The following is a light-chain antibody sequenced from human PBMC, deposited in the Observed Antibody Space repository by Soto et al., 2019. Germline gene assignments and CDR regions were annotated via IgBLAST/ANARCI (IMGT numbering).Light chain of an antibody. CDR1: QSVSTN. CDR2: GAS. CDR3: QQYNSYSLT. Sequence: EIVMTQSPATLSVSPGERATLSCRASQSVSTNLAWYQQKPGQAPRLLIYGASTRATGIPARFSGSGSGTEFTLTISSLQSDDFATYYCQQYNSYSLTFGGGTKVDI. V-gene: IGKV3-15*01. J-gene: IGKJ4*01.